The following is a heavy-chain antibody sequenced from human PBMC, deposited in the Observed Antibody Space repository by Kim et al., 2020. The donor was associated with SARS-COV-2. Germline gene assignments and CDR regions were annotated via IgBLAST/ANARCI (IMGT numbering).Heavy chain of an antibody. CDR3: ARQRYSYGHFDY. V-gene: IGHV4-39*01. CDR1: DGSISSSSYY. D-gene: IGHD5-18*01. CDR2: IYYSGST. J-gene: IGHJ4*02. Sequence: SETLSLTCTVSDGSISSSSYYWGWIRQPPGKGLEWIGTIYYSGSTYYNPSLKSRVTISLDTSKNQFSLKLTSVTAADTAVYSCARQRYSYGHFDYWGQGTLVTVSA.